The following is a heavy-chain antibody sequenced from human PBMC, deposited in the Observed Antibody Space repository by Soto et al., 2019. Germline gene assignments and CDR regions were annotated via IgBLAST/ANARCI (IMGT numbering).Heavy chain of an antibody. D-gene: IGHD6-13*01. CDR2: ISWNSGSI. V-gene: IGHV3-9*01. Sequence: EVQLVESGGGVVQPGRSLRLSCAASGFTFDDYAMHWVRQAPGKGLEWVSGISWNSGSIGYADSVKGRFTISRDNAKNSRYLPMNSLRAEDTALYYCAKDALVSSFYNWFDHWGQGTLLTDSS. J-gene: IGHJ5*02. CDR1: GFTFDDYA. CDR3: AKDALVSSFYNWFDH.